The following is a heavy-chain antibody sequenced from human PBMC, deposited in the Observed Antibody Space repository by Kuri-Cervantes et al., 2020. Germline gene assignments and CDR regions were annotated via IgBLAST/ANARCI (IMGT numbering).Heavy chain of an antibody. CDR1: GGSISSSSYY. J-gene: IGHJ4*02. CDR2: IYTSGST. D-gene: IGHD6-13*01. Sequence: SETLSLTCTVSGGSISSSSYYWGWIRQPPGKGLEWIGSIYTSGSTNYNPSLKSRVTISVDTSKNQFSLKLSSVTAADTAVYYCNQGSSWYGGEDYWGQGTLVTVSS. V-gene: IGHV4-39*01. CDR3: NQGSSWYGGEDY.